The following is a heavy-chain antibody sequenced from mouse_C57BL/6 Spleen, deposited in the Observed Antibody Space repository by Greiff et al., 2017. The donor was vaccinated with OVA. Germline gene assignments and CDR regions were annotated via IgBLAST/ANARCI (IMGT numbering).Heavy chain of an antibody. V-gene: IGHV1-54*01. CDR1: GYAFTNYL. CDR3: ARSDYDVMDY. J-gene: IGHJ4*01. Sequence: VKLQESGAELVRPGTSVKVSCKASGYAFTNYLIEWVKQRPGQGLEWIGVINPGSGGTNYNEKFKGKATLTADKSSSTAYMQLSSLTSEDSAVYFCARSDYDVMDYWGQGTSVTVSS. CDR2: INPGSGGT.